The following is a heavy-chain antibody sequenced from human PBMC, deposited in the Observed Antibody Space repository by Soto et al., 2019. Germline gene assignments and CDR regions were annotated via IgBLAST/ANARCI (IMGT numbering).Heavy chain of an antibody. Sequence: ASVNVSCKPSGYTFTGYDIHWVRQAPGQGLEWMGWINPNSGGTNYAQKFQGRVTMTRDTSISTAYMELSRLRSDDTAVYYCAIIAVAGTGFDYWGQGTLVTVSS. CDR3: AIIAVAGTGFDY. CDR2: INPNSGGT. D-gene: IGHD6-19*01. V-gene: IGHV1-2*02. J-gene: IGHJ4*02. CDR1: GYTFTGYD.